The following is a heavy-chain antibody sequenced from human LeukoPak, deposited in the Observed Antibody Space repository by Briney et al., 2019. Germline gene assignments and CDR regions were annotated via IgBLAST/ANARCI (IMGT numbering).Heavy chain of an antibody. J-gene: IGHJ4*02. CDR1: GLTFSSYW. CDR2: INSDGSDT. CDR3: AREGGYGDAKWYSEYYFDY. V-gene: IGHV3-74*01. Sequence: PGGSLRLSCAASGLTFSSYWMHWVRQAPGKGVVWVSRINSDGSDTAYADSVKGRFTISRDNAKNTLYLQLNSLRAEDTAVYYCAREGGYGDAKWYSEYYFDYWGQGTLVTVSS. D-gene: IGHD4-17*01.